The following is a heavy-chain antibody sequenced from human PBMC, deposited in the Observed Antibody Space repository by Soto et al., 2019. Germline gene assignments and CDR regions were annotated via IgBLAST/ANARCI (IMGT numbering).Heavy chain of an antibody. CDR1: GFTFSSYG. V-gene: IGHV3-33*01. CDR3: ARIPSWHYCYGMDV. CDR2: IWYDGSNK. J-gene: IGHJ6*02. Sequence: PGGSLRLSCAASGFTFSSYGMHWVRQAPGKGLEWVAVIWYDGSNKYYADSVKGRFTISRDNSNNTLYLQMNSLRAEDTAVYYCARIPSWHYCYGMDVWGQGTTVTVSS.